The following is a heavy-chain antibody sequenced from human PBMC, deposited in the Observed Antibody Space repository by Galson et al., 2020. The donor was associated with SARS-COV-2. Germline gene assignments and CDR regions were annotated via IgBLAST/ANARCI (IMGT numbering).Heavy chain of an antibody. Sequence: GESMKISCAASGITFRSYNMNWVRQAPGKGLEWVSFITSSSTTYYADSLKGRFTISRDNAKNSLYLQMSGLRDDDTALYYCSRGLSSSWPFSDFWGQGALVTVSS. CDR1: GITFRSYN. D-gene: IGHD6-13*01. CDR3: SRGLSSSWPFSDF. J-gene: IGHJ4*02. CDR2: ITSSSTT. V-gene: IGHV3-48*02.